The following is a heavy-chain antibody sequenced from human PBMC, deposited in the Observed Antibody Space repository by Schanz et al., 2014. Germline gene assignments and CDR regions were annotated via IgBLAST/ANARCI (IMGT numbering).Heavy chain of an antibody. D-gene: IGHD3-16*01. CDR3: AKDRQNRVNRVGYYYGMDV. CDR1: GFTFSDFY. J-gene: IGHJ6*02. CDR2: LSRDGSTI. Sequence: QVQMVESGGGLVKPGGSLRLSCAPSGFTFSDFYMSWIRQAPGKGLEWVSYLSRDGSTIYYADSVKGRFTISRDDAKNSLYLQMNSLRAEDTALYYCAKDRQNRVNRVGYYYGMDVWGQGTTVTVSS. V-gene: IGHV3-11*01.